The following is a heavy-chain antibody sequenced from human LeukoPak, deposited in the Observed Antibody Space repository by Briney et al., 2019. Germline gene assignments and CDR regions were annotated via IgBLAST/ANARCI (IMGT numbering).Heavy chain of an antibody. CDR1: GYSFTSYW. CDR2: IYPGDSDT. Sequence: GESLKISCTGSGYSFTSYWIGWVRQMPGKGLEWMGIIYPGDSDTRYSPSFQGQVTISADKSISTAYLQWSSLKASDTAMYYCARDYDILTGYGAFDIWGQGTMVTVSS. V-gene: IGHV5-51*01. D-gene: IGHD3-9*01. J-gene: IGHJ3*02. CDR3: ARDYDILTGYGAFDI.